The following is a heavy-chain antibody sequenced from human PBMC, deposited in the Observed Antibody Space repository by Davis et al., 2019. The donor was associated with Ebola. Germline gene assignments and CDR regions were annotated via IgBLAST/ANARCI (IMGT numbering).Heavy chain of an antibody. CDR3: ARGRNYIWGSYRYSY. CDR1: GGSFSGYY. D-gene: IGHD3-16*02. CDR2: INHSGST. Sequence: GSLRLSCAVYGGSFSGYYWSWIRQPPGKGLEWIGEINHSGSTNYNPSLKSRVTISVDTSKNQFSLKLSSVTAADTAVYYCARGRNYIWGSYRYSYWGQGTLVTVSS. J-gene: IGHJ4*02. V-gene: IGHV4-34*01.